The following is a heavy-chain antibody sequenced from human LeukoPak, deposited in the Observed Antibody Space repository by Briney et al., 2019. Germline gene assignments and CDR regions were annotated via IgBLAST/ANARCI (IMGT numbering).Heavy chain of an antibody. CDR2: ITPMFGTS. Sequence: SVKVSCKASGGIFSRHTISWVRQSPGQGLEWMGGITPMFGTSNYAQKFQGRVTITADESTSTAYMELSSLRSEDTAVYYCARSSYPYGSGSYLYYFDYWGQGTLVTVSS. V-gene: IGHV1-69*13. D-gene: IGHD3-10*01. CDR3: ARSSYPYGSGSYLYYFDY. CDR1: GGIFSRHT. J-gene: IGHJ4*02.